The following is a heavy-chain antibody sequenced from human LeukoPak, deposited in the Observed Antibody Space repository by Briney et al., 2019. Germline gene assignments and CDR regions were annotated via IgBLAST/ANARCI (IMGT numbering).Heavy chain of an antibody. CDR2: MNPNSGNT. J-gene: IGHJ6*03. CDR3: ARVLSSTWKKRDYYYYYMDV. CDR1: GYTFTSYD. V-gene: IGHV1-8*01. Sequence: GASVKVSCKASGYTFTSYDINWVRQATGQGLEWMGWMNPNSGNTGYAQKFQGRVTMTRNTSISTAYMELSSLRSEDTAVYYCARVLSSTWKKRDYYYYYMDVWGKGTTVTVSS. D-gene: IGHD2-2*01.